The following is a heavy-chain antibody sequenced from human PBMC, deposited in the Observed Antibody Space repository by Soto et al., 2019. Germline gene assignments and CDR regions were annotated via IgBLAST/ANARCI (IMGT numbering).Heavy chain of an antibody. V-gene: IGHV1-69*02. J-gene: IGHJ6*02. CDR1: GGTFSSYT. Sequence: ASVKVSCKASGGTFSSYTISWVRQAPGQGLEWMGRIIPILGIANYAQKFQGRVTITADKSTSTAYMELSSLRSEDTAVYYCATPRRDRQQLVRNYYGMDVWGQGTTVTVSS. CDR3: ATPRRDRQQLVRNYYGMDV. CDR2: IIPILGIA. D-gene: IGHD6-6*01.